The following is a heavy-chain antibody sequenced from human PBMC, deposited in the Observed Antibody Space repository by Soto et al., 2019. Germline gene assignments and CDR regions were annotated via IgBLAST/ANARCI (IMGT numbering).Heavy chain of an antibody. D-gene: IGHD6-19*01. Sequence: EVQLVESGGGLVKPGGSLRLSCAASGFTFSSYSMNWVRQAPGKGLEWVSPISSSSSNIYYADSVKGRFTISRDNAKNSLYLQMNSLRAEDTAVYYCARDPNSSGWPGAFDIWGQGTMVTVSS. V-gene: IGHV3-21*01. CDR2: ISSSSSNI. CDR1: GFTFSSYS. CDR3: ARDPNSSGWPGAFDI. J-gene: IGHJ3*02.